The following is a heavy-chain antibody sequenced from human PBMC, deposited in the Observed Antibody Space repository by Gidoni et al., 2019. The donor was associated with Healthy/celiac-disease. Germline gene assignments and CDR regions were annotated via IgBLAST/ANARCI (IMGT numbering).Heavy chain of an antibody. CDR1: GFTFSSYG. CDR3: AKDDHSSSSDY. J-gene: IGHJ4*02. CDR2: ISYDGSNK. D-gene: IGHD6-6*01. Sequence: QVQLVESGRGVVQPGRYLRRYCAASGFTFSSYGMHWVRQAPGKGLEWVAVISYDGSNKYYADSVKGRFTISRDNSKNTLYLQMNSLRAEDTAVYYCAKDDHSSSSDYWGQGTLVTVSS. V-gene: IGHV3-30*18.